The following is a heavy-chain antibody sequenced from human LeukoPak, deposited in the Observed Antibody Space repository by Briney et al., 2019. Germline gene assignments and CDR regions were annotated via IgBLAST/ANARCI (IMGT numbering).Heavy chain of an antibody. J-gene: IGHJ4*02. V-gene: IGHV1-18*01. Sequence: ASVKVSCKASGYTFTKYGMSWVRQAPGQGLEWMVWISAYNGNTKYAQKLQGRVTMTTDTSTSTAYMELRSLRSDDTAVYYCARDINYYYDSSGYYDYFDYWGQGTLVTVSS. CDR3: ARDINYYYDSSGYYDYFDY. D-gene: IGHD3-22*01. CDR2: ISAYNGNT. CDR1: GYTFTKYG.